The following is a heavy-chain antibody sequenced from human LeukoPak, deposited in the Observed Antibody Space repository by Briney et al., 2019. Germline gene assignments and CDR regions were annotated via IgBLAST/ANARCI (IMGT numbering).Heavy chain of an antibody. J-gene: IGHJ4*02. CDR2: IYSGGST. V-gene: IGHV3-53*01. Sequence: PGGSLRLSCAASGFTVSSNYMSWVRQAPGKGLEWVSVIYSGGSTYYADSVKGRFTISRDNSKNTLYLQMNSLRAEDTAVYYCAKGRFRVGATHPTDYWGQGTLVTVSS. CDR3: AKGRFRVGATHPTDY. CDR1: GFTVSSNY. D-gene: IGHD1-26*01.